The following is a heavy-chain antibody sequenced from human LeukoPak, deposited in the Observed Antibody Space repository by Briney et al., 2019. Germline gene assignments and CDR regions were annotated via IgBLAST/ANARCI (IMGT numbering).Heavy chain of an antibody. V-gene: IGHV4-59*08. CDR2: IYSTGST. Sequence: SETLSLTCTVSGGSISSYYWNWIRQLPGMGLEWIGYIYSTGSTNYNPSLRGRVIISLDTSKNQFSLELSSVTAADTALYYCARRSVVTAINFDTFDIWGQGIMVTVSS. CDR1: GGSISSYY. CDR3: ARRSVVTAINFDTFDI. J-gene: IGHJ3*02. D-gene: IGHD2-21*02.